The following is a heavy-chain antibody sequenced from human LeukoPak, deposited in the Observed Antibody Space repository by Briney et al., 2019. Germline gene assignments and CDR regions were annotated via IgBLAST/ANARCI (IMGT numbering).Heavy chain of an antibody. CDR2: INSNGGST. CDR3: VKDRAGYYGSGSLFDY. Sequence: GGSLRLSCSAPGFTFSYYAMHWVRQAPGKGLEYVSAINSNGGSTYCADSVKGRLIISRDNSKNTLYLQMSSLRAEDTAVYYCVKDRAGYYGSGSLFDYWGQGTLVTVSS. CDR1: GFTFSYYA. J-gene: IGHJ4*02. V-gene: IGHV3-64D*06. D-gene: IGHD3-10*01.